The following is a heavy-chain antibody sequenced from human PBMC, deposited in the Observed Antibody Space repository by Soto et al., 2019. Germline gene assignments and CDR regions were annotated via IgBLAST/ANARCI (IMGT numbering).Heavy chain of an antibody. CDR3: ARGGYYYDTSGHLGYFQH. CDR1: GDTFTNYY. V-gene: IGHV1-46*01. D-gene: IGHD3-22*01. Sequence: ASVKVSCKACGDTFTNYYIHWVRQAPGQGLEWMGVINPTGGRASYAPKFQGRVTLTRDTSTSTAYMELSSPRSDDSAVYYCARGGYYYDTSGHLGYFQHWGQGTLVTVSS. CDR2: INPTGGRA. J-gene: IGHJ1*01.